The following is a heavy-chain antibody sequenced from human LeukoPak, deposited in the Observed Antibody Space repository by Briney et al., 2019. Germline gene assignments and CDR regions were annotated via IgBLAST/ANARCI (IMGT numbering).Heavy chain of an antibody. CDR2: ISSSSSTI. CDR3: ARGGYYYDTSGRVDAFDI. J-gene: IGHJ3*02. CDR1: GPTFSSYS. D-gene: IGHD3-22*01. V-gene: IGHV3-48*01. Sequence: PGGSLRLSCAVWGPTFSSYSMQWDRQAPGKGLEWVSYISSSSSTIYYADSVKGRFTISRDNAKNSLYLQMNSLRAKGTAVYYCARGGYYYDTSGRVDAFDIWGQGTMVTVSS.